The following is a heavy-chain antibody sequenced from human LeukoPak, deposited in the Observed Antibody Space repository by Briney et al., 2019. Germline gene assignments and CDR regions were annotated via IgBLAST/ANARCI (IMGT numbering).Heavy chain of an antibody. CDR3: ARIVGASDY. Sequence: SETLSLTCTVSGGSISTNSYCWGWIRQPPGKGLEWIGSIYYSGSTYYNPSLKSRVTISVDTSKNQFSLKLSSVTAADTAVYYCARIVGASDYWGQGTLVTVSS. J-gene: IGHJ4*02. CDR1: GGSISTNSYC. CDR2: IYYSGST. D-gene: IGHD1-26*01. V-gene: IGHV4-39*01.